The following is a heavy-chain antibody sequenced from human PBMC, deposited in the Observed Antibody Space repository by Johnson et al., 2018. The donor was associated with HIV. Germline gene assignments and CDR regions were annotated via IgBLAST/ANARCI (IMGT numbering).Heavy chain of an antibody. J-gene: IGHJ3*02. D-gene: IGHD3-22*01. V-gene: IGHV3-30*02. CDR2: IRYDGDIT. CDR1: GFTFSNYG. CDR3: AKGHSSGYPKDAFDI. Sequence: VQLVESGGGVVQPGGSLRLSCAASGFTFSNYGMHWVRQAPGKGLVWVAFIRYDGDITYYVDSVKGRFTISRDNSKNTLYLQMNSLRTEDTAMYYCAKGHSSGYPKDAFDIWGRGTIVTVSS.